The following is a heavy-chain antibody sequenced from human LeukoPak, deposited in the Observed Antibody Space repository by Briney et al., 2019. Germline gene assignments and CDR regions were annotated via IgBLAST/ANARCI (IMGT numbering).Heavy chain of an antibody. Sequence: PGRSLRLSCAASGFTFSSYGMHWVRQAPGKGLEWVAVISYDGNNKYYADSVKGRFTISRDNSKNTLYLQMNSLRAEDTAVYYCAKDSGGSYNNWFDPWGQGTLVTVSS. CDR3: AKDSGGSYNNWFDP. CDR2: ISYDGNNK. V-gene: IGHV3-30*18. J-gene: IGHJ5*02. CDR1: GFTFSSYG. D-gene: IGHD1-26*01.